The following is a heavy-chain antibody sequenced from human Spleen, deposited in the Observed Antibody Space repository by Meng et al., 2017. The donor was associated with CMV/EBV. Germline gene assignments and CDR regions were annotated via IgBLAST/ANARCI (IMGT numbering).Heavy chain of an antibody. D-gene: IGHD2-2*01. J-gene: IGHJ6*02. CDR3: ATSAKRGVVVVPAAIFPSVDYYYGMDV. CDR1: GGTFSSYA. V-gene: IGHV1-69*05. Sequence: SVKVSCKASGGTFSSYAISWVRQAPGQGLEWMGGIIPIFGTANYAQKFQGRVTITTDESTSTAYMELSSLRSEDTAVYYCATSAKRGVVVVPAAIFPSVDYYYGMDVWGQGTTVTVS. CDR2: IIPIFGTA.